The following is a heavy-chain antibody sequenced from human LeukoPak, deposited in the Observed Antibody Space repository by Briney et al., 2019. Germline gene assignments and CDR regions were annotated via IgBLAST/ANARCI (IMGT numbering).Heavy chain of an antibody. V-gene: IGHV3-23*01. CDR1: GFTFSSYA. CDR2: ISGSGGST. D-gene: IGHD2-15*01. CDR3: AKDVTPSVVVAASFFDY. J-gene: IGHJ4*02. Sequence: PGGSLRLSCVASGFTFSSYAMSWVRQAPGKGLEWVSAISGSGGSTYYADSVKVRFTISRDNSKNTLYLQMNSLRAEDTAVYYCAKDVTPSVVVAASFFDYWGQATLVTVCS.